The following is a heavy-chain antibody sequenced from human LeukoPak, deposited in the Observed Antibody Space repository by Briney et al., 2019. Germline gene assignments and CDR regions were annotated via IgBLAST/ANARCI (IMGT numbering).Heavy chain of an antibody. CDR2: IYYSGST. J-gene: IGHJ4*02. V-gene: IGHV4-59*01. CDR3: ARGRGYCSSTSCYTVFDY. Sequence: SETLSLTCTVSGGSISSYYWSWIRQPPGKGLEWIGYIYYSGSTNYNPSLKSRVTISIDTSKNQFSLKLSSVTAADTAVYYCARGRGYCSSTSCYTVFDYWGQGTLVAVSS. D-gene: IGHD2-2*02. CDR1: GGSISSYY.